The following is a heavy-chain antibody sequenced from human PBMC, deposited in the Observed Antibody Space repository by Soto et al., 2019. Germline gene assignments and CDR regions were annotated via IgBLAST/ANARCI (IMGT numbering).Heavy chain of an antibody. V-gene: IGHV2-5*02. CDR2: IYWDDDK. CDR1: GFSLSTTEVG. Sequence: SGPTLVNPTQTLTLTCTFSGFSLSTTEVGVGWIRQPPGKALEWLALIYWDDDKRYSPSLKNRLTITKDTSKNQVVLTVTNMDPVDTATYYCAHSQGSSSNWYYFDYWGQGTLVTVSS. J-gene: IGHJ4*02. D-gene: IGHD6-13*01. CDR3: AHSQGSSSNWYYFDY.